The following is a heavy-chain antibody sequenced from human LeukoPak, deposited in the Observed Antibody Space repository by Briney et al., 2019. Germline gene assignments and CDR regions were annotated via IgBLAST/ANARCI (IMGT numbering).Heavy chain of an antibody. V-gene: IGHV4-59*08. CDR2: IYYSGST. J-gene: IGHJ4*02. CDR3: ARAAVAGFFDY. Sequence: SETLSLTCTVSGGSISSYYWSWIRQPPGKGLEWIGYIYYSGSTNYNPSLKSRVTISVDTSKNQFSLKLSSVTAADTAVYYCARAAVAGFFDYWGQGTLVTASS. D-gene: IGHD6-19*01. CDR1: GGSISSYY.